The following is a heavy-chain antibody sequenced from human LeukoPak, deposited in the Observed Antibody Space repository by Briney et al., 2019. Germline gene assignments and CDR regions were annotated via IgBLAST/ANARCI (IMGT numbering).Heavy chain of an antibody. J-gene: IGHJ3*02. D-gene: IGHD3-10*02. CDR1: GFTFSSYA. Sequence: PGGSLRLSCAASGFTFSSYAMSWVRQAPGKGLEWVSAISGSGGSTYYADSVKGRFTISRDSSKNTLYLQMHSLRAEDTAVYYCARDGNGDYVRNTFNMWGQGTMVTVSS. V-gene: IGHV3-23*01. CDR2: ISGSGGST. CDR3: ARDGNGDYVRNTFNM.